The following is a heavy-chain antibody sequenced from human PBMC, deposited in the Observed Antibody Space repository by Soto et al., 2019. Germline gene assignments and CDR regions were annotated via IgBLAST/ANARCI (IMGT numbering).Heavy chain of an antibody. CDR3: AKRDVPHSTSNAYFYDH. V-gene: IGHV3-23*01. D-gene: IGHD2-21*02. J-gene: IGHJ4*02. Sequence: EVQLLQSGGGLVQPGGSLTLSCGVSGFPFAPSTMSWVRQAPGKGLEWVSTISVSVGSTYSADSVQGRFTVSSDFSDNTLFLRMTGLTADDTAVYFCAKRDVPHSTSNAYFYDHWGRGGLVTVSS. CDR2: ISVSVGST. CDR1: GFPFAPST.